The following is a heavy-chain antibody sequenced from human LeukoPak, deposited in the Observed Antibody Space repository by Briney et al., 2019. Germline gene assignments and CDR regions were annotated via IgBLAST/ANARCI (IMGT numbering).Heavy chain of an antibody. CDR1: GFMFSDSW. CDR3: ATYTHWVAGDV. D-gene: IGHD3-16*01. Sequence: GGSLRLSCAASGFMFSDSWMSWVCQAPGKGREWVANMNQDGSAKGYVDSVKGRFTISRDNARNSLYLQMSSLRPEDTAVYYCATYTHWVAGDVWGQGTTVTVSS. V-gene: IGHV3-7*01. CDR2: MNQDGSAK. J-gene: IGHJ6*02.